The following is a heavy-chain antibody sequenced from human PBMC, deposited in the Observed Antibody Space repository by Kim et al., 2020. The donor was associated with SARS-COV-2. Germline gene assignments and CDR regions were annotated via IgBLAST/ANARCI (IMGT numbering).Heavy chain of an antibody. CDR3: AKRVNYYYYMDV. J-gene: IGHJ6*03. D-gene: IGHD6-13*01. V-gene: IGHV3-43*01. CDR2: ST. Sequence: STYYADSVQGRFIISRDNSKNSLYLQMNSLRSEDSAVYYCAKRVNYYYYMDVWGKGTTVTVSS.